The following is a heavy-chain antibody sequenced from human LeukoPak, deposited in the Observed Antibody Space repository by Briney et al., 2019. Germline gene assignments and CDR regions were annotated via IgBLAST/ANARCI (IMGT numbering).Heavy chain of an antibody. CDR2: IYYSGST. CDR3: ARGGYSYEVVFGYFQH. D-gene: IGHD5-18*01. CDR1: GGSISSYY. J-gene: IGHJ1*01. V-gene: IGHV4-59*01. Sequence: PSETLSLTCTVSGGSISSYYWSWIRQPPGKGLEWIGYIYYSGSTNYNPSLKSRVTISVDTSKNQFSLKLSSVTAADTAVYYCARGGYSYEVVFGYFQHWGQGTLVTVPS.